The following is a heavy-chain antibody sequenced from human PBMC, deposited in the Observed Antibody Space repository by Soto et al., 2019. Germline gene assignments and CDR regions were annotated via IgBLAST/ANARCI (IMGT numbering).Heavy chain of an antibody. J-gene: IGHJ3*02. D-gene: IGHD6-25*01. CDR1: GGSISSSNR. Sequence: TLTLTCAVSGGSISSSNRWSWVRQPPGKGVGWIGEIYHTGSTNYNPALKSRVTKSVYKSKNQFSLKLSTVTAADPAAYYCARVLWYSSAWPDAFDIWGQATMVTVS. V-gene: IGHV4-4*02. CDR3: ARVLWYSSAWPDAFDI. CDR2: IYHTGST.